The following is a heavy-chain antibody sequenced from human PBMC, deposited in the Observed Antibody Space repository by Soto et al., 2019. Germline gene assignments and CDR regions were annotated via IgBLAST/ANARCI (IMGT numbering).Heavy chain of an antibody. CDR3: AKDTYYHDSSGYYVFDY. CDR1: GFTFSSYA. J-gene: IGHJ4*02. D-gene: IGHD3-22*01. Sequence: GGSLRLSCAASGFTFSSYAMSWVRQAPGKGLEWVSAISGSGNNKNYADSVKGRFTISRDNSKNTLYLQMDSLRAEDTAVYYCAKDTYYHDSSGYYVFDYWGQGTLVTVSS. CDR2: ISGSGNNK. V-gene: IGHV3-23*01.